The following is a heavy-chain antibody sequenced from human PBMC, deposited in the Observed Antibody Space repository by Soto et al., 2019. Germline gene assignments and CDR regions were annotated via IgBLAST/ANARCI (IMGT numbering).Heavy chain of an antibody. D-gene: IGHD2-15*01. CDR2: IYSNGNT. CDR1: GFTVSTNY. CDR3: VVEDLGMEV. J-gene: IGHJ6*02. V-gene: IGHV3-53*01. Sequence: EVQLVESGGGLIQPGGSLRLSCAASGFTVSTNYRTWVRQTPGKGLEWVSIIYSNGNTYYADSVKGRFTISRDNSKNTPYLQMNSLRVDDTAVYYCVVEDLGMEVWGQGTTVTVSS.